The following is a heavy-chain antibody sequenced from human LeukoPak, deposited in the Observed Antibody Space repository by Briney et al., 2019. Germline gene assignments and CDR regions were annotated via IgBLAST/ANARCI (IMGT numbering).Heavy chain of an antibody. D-gene: IGHD4-17*01. CDR1: GFTFSSYS. V-gene: IGHV3-21*01. J-gene: IGHJ3*02. CDR3: ARDLYGDYAFDI. Sequence: PGGSLRLSCAASGFTFSSYSMNWVRQAPGQGLEWVSSISGSGGYVYYADSVKGRFTILRDNAQNSLYLQMNSLRAEDTAVYYCARDLYGDYAFDIWGQGTMVTVSS. CDR2: ISGSGGYV.